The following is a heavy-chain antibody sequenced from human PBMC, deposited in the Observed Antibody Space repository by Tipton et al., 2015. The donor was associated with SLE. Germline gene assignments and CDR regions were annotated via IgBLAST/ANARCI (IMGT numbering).Heavy chain of an antibody. CDR3: ARDSSSWSFYGMDV. V-gene: IGHV4-4*08. J-gene: IGHJ6*02. CDR2: IYTSGST. CDR1: GGSFSGYY. Sequence: TLSLTCAVYGGSFSGYYWSWIRQPPGKGLEWIGHIYTSGSTNYNPSLKSRVTISVDTTKNQFSLKLSSVTAADTAVYYCARDSSSWSFYGMDVWGQGTTVTVSS. D-gene: IGHD6-13*01.